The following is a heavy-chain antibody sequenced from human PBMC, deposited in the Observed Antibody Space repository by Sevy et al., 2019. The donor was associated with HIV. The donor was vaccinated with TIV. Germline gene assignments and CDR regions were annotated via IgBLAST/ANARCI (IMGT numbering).Heavy chain of an antibody. J-gene: IGHJ6*02. CDR3: STDPIIVLLVTDGMDV. V-gene: IGHV3-15*01. D-gene: IGHD2-8*02. CDR1: GFTFTHAW. Sequence: GGSLRLSCTASGFTFTHAWMSWVRQAPGKGLEWVGRTKSTPDGGTTDYAAPVKGRFTISRDDSKNTLYLQMNSLKTEDTAVYYCSTDPIIVLLVTDGMDVWGQGTTVTVSS. CDR2: TKSTPDGGTT.